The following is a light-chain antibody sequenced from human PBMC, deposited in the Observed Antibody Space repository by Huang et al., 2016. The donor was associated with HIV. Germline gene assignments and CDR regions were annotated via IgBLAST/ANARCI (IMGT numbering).Light chain of an antibody. CDR1: QSLLHGNGYNF. CDR3: MQALQTPIT. CDR2: LGS. J-gene: IGKJ5*01. V-gene: IGKV2-28*01. Sequence: DIVMTQSPLSLPVTPGEPASISCRSSQSLLHGNGYNFLDWYLQKPGQSPHLLIYLGSNRASGVPDRFSGSGSGTDFTLKISRVEAEDVGVYYCMQALQTPITFGQGTRLEIK.